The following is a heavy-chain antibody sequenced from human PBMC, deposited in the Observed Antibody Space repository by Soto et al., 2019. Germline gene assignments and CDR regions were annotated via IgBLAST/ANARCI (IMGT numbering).Heavy chain of an antibody. D-gene: IGHD3-16*02. Sequence: PSETLSLTCTVSGGSISSGDYYWSWIRQYPGKGLEWMGYIYYSGSTYYNPSLKSRVTISADTSENQFSLRLSSVTAADTAVYYCARVSYDTVWGSYRWYYFDFWGQGTLVTVSS. V-gene: IGHV4-31*03. J-gene: IGHJ4*02. CDR2: IYYSGST. CDR3: ARVSYDTVWGSYRWYYFDF. CDR1: GGSISSGDYY.